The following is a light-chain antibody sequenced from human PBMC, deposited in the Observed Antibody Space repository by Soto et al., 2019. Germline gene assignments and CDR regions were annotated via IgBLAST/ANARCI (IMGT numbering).Light chain of an antibody. CDR1: QSVSSN. Sequence: EIVMTQSPATLSVSPGERATLSCRASQSVSSNLAWYQQKPGQAPRLVIYGASTRATGIPARFSGSGSGTEFTLTISSLQSEDFAVYYCQQYNNWPPGMTFGQGTKVDI. CDR2: GAS. V-gene: IGKV3-15*01. J-gene: IGKJ1*01. CDR3: QQYNNWPPGMT.